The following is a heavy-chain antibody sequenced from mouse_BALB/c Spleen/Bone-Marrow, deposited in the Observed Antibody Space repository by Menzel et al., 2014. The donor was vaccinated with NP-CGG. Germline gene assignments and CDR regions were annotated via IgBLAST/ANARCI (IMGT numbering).Heavy chain of an antibody. CDR2: IYPGSGST. V-gene: IGHV1-55*01. J-gene: IGHJ3*01. CDR3: ARFSQLGLLAY. Sequence: VQLQESGAELVKPGTSVKLSCMASGYNFTSYWINWVKLRPGQGLEWIGDIYPGSGSTNYNEKFKSKATLTVDTSSSTAYMQLSSLASEDSALYYCARFSQLGLLAYWGQGTLVTVSA. CDR1: GYNFTSYW. D-gene: IGHD3-1*01.